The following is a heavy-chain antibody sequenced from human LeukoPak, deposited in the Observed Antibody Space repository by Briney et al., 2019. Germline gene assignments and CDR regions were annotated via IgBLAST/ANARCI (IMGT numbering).Heavy chain of an antibody. CDR2: ISGSGDST. V-gene: IGHV3-23*01. CDR1: GFTFSSYA. D-gene: IGHD3-22*01. J-gene: IGHJ5*02. CDR3: TRSLNYYDSSGHYPNWFDP. Sequence: GASLRLSCAASGFTFSSYAMNWVRPAPGKGLEWVSSISGSGDSTYYADSVKGRFTISRDKSKNTLYLQMNSLRAEDTAVYYCTRSLNYYDSSGHYPNWFDPWGQGTLVTVSS.